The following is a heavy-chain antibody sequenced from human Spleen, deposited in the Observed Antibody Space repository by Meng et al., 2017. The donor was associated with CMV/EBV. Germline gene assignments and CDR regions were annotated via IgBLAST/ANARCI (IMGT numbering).Heavy chain of an antibody. V-gene: IGHV1-69*04. CDR1: GESLRSTT. CDR2: ISAIFNIT. J-gene: IGHJ2*01. D-gene: IGHD7-27*01. CDR3: AREGLGYWNFDL. Sequence: CKTAGESLRSTTNSGVGQGHGKGSGRRGRISAIFNITNYEQKLQGRVTLTADKSTSTAYVELRSLRSDDTAVYFCAREGLGYWNFDLWGRGTLVTVSS.